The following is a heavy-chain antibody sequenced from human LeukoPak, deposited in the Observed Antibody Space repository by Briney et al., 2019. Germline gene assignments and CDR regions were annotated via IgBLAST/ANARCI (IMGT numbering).Heavy chain of an antibody. CDR2: IYYSGCT. D-gene: IGHD5-24*01. V-gene: IGHV4-39*01. J-gene: IGHJ4*02. CDR3: ARKEMATMGFHYDY. CDR1: GVSLSRGSYY. Sequence: PSGSLSLTSTVSGVSLSRGSYYWGWTRQPPGKGLEWVGRIYYSGCTYYNPSLKSRLTISVDTSKNHFSLKLSSVTAARTAVYFCARKEMATMGFHYDYWGQGTLVTVSS.